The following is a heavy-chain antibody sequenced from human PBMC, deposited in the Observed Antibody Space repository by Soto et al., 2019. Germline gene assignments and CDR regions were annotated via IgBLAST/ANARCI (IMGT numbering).Heavy chain of an antibody. V-gene: IGHV5-51*01. Sequence: EERRKRSCKGSRYSFTSYWISWVRQRPGKGLEWMGIIYPGDSDTRYSPSFQGQVTISADKSISTAYLQWSSLKASDTAMYYCARRSRYAVGVYGMDVWGQGTTVTVSS. CDR1: RYSFTSYW. J-gene: IGHJ6*02. D-gene: IGHD2-2*01. CDR2: IYPGDSDT. CDR3: ARRSRYAVGVYGMDV.